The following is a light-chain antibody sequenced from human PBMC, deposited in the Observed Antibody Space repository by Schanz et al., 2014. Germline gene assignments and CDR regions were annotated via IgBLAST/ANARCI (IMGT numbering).Light chain of an antibody. J-gene: IGLJ3*02. CDR1: SSDVGGYNY. V-gene: IGLV2-8*01. Sequence: QSALIQPPSASGSPGQSVTISCTGTSSDVGGYNYVSWYRQHPGKAPKLMIYDVSKRPSGVPDRFSGSKSGNSASLAISGLQSEDEADYYCAAWDDSLNGQLFGGGTQLTVL. CDR3: AAWDDSLNGQL. CDR2: DVS.